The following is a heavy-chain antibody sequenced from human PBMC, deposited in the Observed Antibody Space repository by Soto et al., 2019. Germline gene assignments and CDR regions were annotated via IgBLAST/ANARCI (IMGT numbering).Heavy chain of an antibody. V-gene: IGHV4-4*07. CDR1: GGSISSHY. Sequence: SETLSLTCTVSGGSISSHYWNWIRKPAGKGLEWIGRFYISGRTDYNHSLKSRVTMSADTSKNQFFLNLTSVTAADTAVYYCVRVGWDNWFDLWGQEALLTISS. J-gene: IGHJ5*02. CDR2: FYISGRT. D-gene: IGHD1-26*01. CDR3: VRVGWDNWFDL.